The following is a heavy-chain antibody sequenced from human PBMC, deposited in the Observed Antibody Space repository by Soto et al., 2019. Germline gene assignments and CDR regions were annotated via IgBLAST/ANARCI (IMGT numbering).Heavy chain of an antibody. CDR3: ARPADYTNYVVDH. CDR1: GYSFTSYW. CDR2: IYPGDSDT. Sequence: GESLKISCRGSGYSFTSYWIGWVRQMPGKGLEWMGIIYPGDSDTRYSPSFQGQVTISADKSISTAYLQWSSLKASDTAMYYCARPADYTNYVVDHWGQGTLVTVSS. V-gene: IGHV5-51*01. J-gene: IGHJ4*02. D-gene: IGHD4-4*01.